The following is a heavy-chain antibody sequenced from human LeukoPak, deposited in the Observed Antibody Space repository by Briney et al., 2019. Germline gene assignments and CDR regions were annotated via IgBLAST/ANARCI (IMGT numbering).Heavy chain of an antibody. D-gene: IGHD3-9*01. J-gene: IGHJ6*02. CDR3: ARGLEGRYLFMDV. V-gene: IGHV4-31*03. Sequence: NPSETLSLTCTVSGGSISSGGYHWSWIRQHPGKGLEWIGYIYYSGSTYYNPSLKSRVTISVDTSKNQFSLKLSSVTAADTAVYYCARGLEGRYLFMDVWGQGTTVTVSS. CDR2: IYYSGST. CDR1: GGSISSGGYH.